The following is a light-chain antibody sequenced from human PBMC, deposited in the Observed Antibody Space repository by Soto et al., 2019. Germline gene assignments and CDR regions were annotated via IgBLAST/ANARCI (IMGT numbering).Light chain of an antibody. CDR1: QSVSSSY. J-gene: IGKJ5*01. CDR2: GAS. V-gene: IGKV3-20*01. CDR3: QQYNNWPAIT. Sequence: EIVLTQSPVTLSLSPGERATLSCRASQSVSSSYLAWYQQKPGQPPRLLIYGASSRATGIPDRFSGSGSGTDFTLTISRLEPEDFAVYYCQQYNNWPAITFGQGTRLEIK.